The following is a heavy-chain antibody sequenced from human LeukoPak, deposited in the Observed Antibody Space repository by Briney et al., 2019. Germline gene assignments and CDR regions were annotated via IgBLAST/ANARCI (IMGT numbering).Heavy chain of an antibody. Sequence: ASVKVSCKASGYTFTSYYMHWVRQAPGQGLEWMGGIIPIFGTANYAQKFQGRVTITADKSTSTAYMELSSLRSEDTAVYYCARDLSEQQSFSAFDIWGQGTMVTVSS. V-gene: IGHV1-69*06. CDR1: GYTFTSYY. CDR2: IIPIFGTA. J-gene: IGHJ3*02. CDR3: ARDLSEQQSFSAFDI. D-gene: IGHD6-13*01.